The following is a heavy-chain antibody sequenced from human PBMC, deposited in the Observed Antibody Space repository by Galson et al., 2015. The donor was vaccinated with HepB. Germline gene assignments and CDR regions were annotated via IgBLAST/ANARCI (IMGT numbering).Heavy chain of an antibody. CDR1: GDSVSGISAA. D-gene: IGHD1-1*01. V-gene: IGHV6-1*01. J-gene: IGHJ6*02. CDR2: IYFRSKWYL. CDR3: ARVMRVGTVGTTGYYGVDV. Sequence: CAISGDSVSGISAAWHWIRQSPSRGLEWLGRIYFRSKWYLEYGDSVKSRITINPDIPKNQFSLQLSSVTPEDAAIYYCARVMRVGTVGTTGYYGVDVWGQGTTVTVSS.